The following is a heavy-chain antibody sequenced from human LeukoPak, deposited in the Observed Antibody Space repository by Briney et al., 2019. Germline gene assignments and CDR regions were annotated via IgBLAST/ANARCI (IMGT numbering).Heavy chain of an antibody. D-gene: IGHD1-1*01. J-gene: IGHJ4*02. V-gene: IGHV3-11*01. Sequence: PGGSLRLSCAASGFTFSDYYMSWIRQAPGGGLEWVSYSSSSGHDIYYADSVKGRFTISRDNARNSLYLQMNTLRAEDTAVYYCAREVHLLDYWGQGTLVTVSS. CDR3: AREVHLLDY. CDR2: SSSSGHDI. CDR1: GFTFSDYY.